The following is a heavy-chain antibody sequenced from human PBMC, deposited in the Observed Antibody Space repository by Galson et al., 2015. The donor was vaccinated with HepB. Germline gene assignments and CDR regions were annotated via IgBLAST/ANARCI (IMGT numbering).Heavy chain of an antibody. CDR1: GYSFTSYW. J-gene: IGHJ2*01. CDR3: ASSRELLGGLGYFDL. D-gene: IGHD1-26*01. CDR2: IYPGDSDT. V-gene: IGHV5-51*01. Sequence: QSGAEVKKPGESPKISCKGSGYSFTSYWIGWVRQMPGKGLEWMGIIYPGDSDTRYSPSFQGQVTISADKSISTAYLQWSSLKASDTAMYYCASSRELLGGLGYFDLWGRGTLVTVSS.